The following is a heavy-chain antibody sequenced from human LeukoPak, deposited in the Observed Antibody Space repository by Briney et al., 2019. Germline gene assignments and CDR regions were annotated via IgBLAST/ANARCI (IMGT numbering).Heavy chain of an antibody. D-gene: IGHD2-2*01. CDR2: INPNSGGT. Sequence: AASVKVSCKASGYTFTSYGISWVRQAPGQGLEWMGRINPNSGGTNYAQKFQGRVTMTRDTSISTAYMELSRLRSDDTAVYYCAREAAAFDYWGQGTLVTVSS. J-gene: IGHJ4*02. CDR1: GYTFTSYG. CDR3: AREAAAFDY. V-gene: IGHV1-2*06.